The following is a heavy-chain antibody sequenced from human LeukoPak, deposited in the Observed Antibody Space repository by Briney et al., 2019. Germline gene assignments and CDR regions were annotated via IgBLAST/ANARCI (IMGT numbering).Heavy chain of an antibody. V-gene: IGHV3-53*05. CDR2: LYSSGST. CDR3: AKDAGDYYYYMDV. Sequence: GGSLRLSCAASGFTVSVNYMSWVRQAPGKGLEWVSVLYSSGSTNYADSVKGRFTISRDNAKNSLYLQMNSLRAEDMALYYCAKDAGDYYYYMDVWGKGTTVTVSS. J-gene: IGHJ6*03. D-gene: IGHD3-10*01. CDR1: GFTVSVNY.